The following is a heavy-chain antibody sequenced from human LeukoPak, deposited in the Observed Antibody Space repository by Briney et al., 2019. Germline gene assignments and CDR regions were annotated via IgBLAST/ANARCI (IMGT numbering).Heavy chain of an antibody. CDR2: IRSKANSYAT. V-gene: IGHV3-73*01. Sequence: GGSLRLSCAAPGFTFRGSAMHWVRQASGKGLEWVGRIRSKANSYATAYAASVKGRFTISRDDSKNTAYLQMNSLKTEDTAVYYCTRLGSSGWHKYFDYWGQGTLVTVSS. D-gene: IGHD6-19*01. J-gene: IGHJ4*02. CDR3: TRLGSSGWHKYFDY. CDR1: GFTFRGSA.